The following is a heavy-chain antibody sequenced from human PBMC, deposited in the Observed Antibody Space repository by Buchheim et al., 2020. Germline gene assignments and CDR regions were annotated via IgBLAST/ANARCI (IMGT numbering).Heavy chain of an antibody. CDR2: VWSDGSKK. Sequence: QVQLVESAGGVVQPGRSLRLSCRGFTGFTFYNYGMHWVRQAPGKGLEWVAVVWSDGSKKYYADSVKGRFSISRDDSKETLYLQMNSLRAEDTAVYYCARDANGVNGAGGGFDIWDQGT. V-gene: IGHV3-33*01. CDR3: ARDANGVNGAGGGFDI. CDR1: GFTFYNYG. D-gene: IGHD2-15*01. J-gene: IGHJ3*02.